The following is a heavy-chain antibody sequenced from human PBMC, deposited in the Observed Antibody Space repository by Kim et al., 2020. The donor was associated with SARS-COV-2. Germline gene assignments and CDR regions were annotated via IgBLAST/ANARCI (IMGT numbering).Heavy chain of an antibody. V-gene: IGHV3-74*01. CDR1: GFTFSSYW. Sequence: GGSLRLSCAASGFTFSSYWMHWVRQAPGKGLVWVSRINSDGSSTSYADSVKGRFTISRDNAKNTLYLQMNRLRAEDTAVYYCARVAGFTIFGVVPGNYYYMDVWRKGTAGTVSS. CDR3: ARVAGFTIFGVVPGNYYYMDV. CDR2: INSDGSST. J-gene: IGHJ6*03. D-gene: IGHD3-3*01.